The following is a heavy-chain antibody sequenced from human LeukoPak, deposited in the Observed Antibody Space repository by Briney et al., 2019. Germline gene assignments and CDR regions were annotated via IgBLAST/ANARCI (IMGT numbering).Heavy chain of an antibody. J-gene: IGHJ6*02. CDR3: ARAPIAAAGSLYYYYYGMDV. D-gene: IGHD6-13*01. CDR2: IIPILGIA. Sequence: SVKASCKASGGTFSSYAISWVRQAPGQGLEWMGRIIPILGIANYAQKFQGRVTITADKSTSTAYMELSSLRSEDTAVYYCARAPIAAAGSLYYYYYGMDVWGQGTTVTVSS. CDR1: GGTFSSYA. V-gene: IGHV1-69*04.